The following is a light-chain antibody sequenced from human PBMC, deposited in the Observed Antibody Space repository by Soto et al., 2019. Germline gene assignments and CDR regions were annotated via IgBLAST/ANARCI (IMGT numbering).Light chain of an antibody. J-gene: IGKJ5*01. Sequence: DIQMTQSPSTLSASVGDSVTITCRASHLISSWLAWYQQKPGEAPKLLIYAASSLQTGVPSRFSGSGSGTDFTLTISSLQPEDFGTYYCQQAISFPITFGQGTRLEI. CDR1: HLISSW. CDR2: AAS. V-gene: IGKV1-12*01. CDR3: QQAISFPIT.